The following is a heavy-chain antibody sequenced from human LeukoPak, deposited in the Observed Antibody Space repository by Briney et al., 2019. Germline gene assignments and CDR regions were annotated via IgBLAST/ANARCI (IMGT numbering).Heavy chain of an antibody. D-gene: IGHD1-1*01. CDR1: GFTFNNYW. CDR3: ARRGTGHGMDV. J-gene: IGHJ6*02. Sequence: GGSLRLSCAASGFTFNNYWIHWVRHVPGKGLVWVSRINNDGSSASYVDSVKGRFTISRDNAKNTLFLQMNSLRAEDTAVYYCARRGTGHGMDVWGQGTTVIVSS. V-gene: IGHV3-74*01. CDR2: INNDGSSA.